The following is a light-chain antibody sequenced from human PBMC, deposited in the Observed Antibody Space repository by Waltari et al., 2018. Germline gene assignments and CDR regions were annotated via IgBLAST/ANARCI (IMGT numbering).Light chain of an antibody. CDR3: SSWTSSSTLPVV. CDR1: SSDVGAYNY. J-gene: IGLJ2*01. V-gene: IGLV2-14*03. Sequence: QSALTQPASVSGSLGQSITISCTGTSSDVGAYNYVSWYQQHPGKAPRLMIDDVSKRPAGVSNRFSGSKSGNTASLTISGLQAEDEADYYCSSWTSSSTLPVVFGGGTKLSVL. CDR2: DVS.